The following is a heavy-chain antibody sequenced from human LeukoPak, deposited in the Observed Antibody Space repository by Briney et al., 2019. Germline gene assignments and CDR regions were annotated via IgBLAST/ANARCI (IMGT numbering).Heavy chain of an antibody. D-gene: IGHD6-13*01. J-gene: IGHJ4*02. CDR3: ARDLMGIAYRGAFYY. Sequence: SETLSLTCTVSGYSISTGYYWDWIRQPPGKGLEWIGTFYHGGSTYYNPSLKSRVTISVDTSKNQFSLNLTSVTAADTAVYYCARDLMGIAYRGAFYYWGQGTLVTVSS. CDR1: GYSISTGYY. V-gene: IGHV4-38-2*02. CDR2: FYHGGST.